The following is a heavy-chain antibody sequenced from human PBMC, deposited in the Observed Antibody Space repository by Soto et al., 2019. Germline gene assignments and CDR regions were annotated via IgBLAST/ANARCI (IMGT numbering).Heavy chain of an antibody. D-gene: IGHD5-12*01. J-gene: IGHJ4*02. CDR2: IFPADSDT. CDR1: GYTFTTSW. CDR3: GRSGYSGYEFDY. V-gene: IGHV5-51*01. Sequence: PGESLKISCKGSGYTFTTSWIGWVRQMPGKGPEWMGIIFPADSDTRNSPSFEGQVTISADKSTSPAYLQWSSLKASDTAMYYCGRSGYSGYEFDYWGQGTLVTVSS.